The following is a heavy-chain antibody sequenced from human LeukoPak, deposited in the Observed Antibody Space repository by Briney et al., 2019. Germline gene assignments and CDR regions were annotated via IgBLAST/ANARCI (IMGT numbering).Heavy chain of an antibody. D-gene: IGHD3-10*01. CDR1: VFIFSRYG. V-gene: IGHV3-30*02. J-gene: IGHJ4*02. CDR2: IRYDESNK. Sequence: GGSLRLSCAASVFIFSRYGMRWVRQAPGKGLEWVAFIRYDESNKYYADSVKGRFTISRDNSKNTLYLQMSSLRAEDTALHYCTQVFDTMGSYPYYSDYWGQGALVTVSS. CDR3: TQVFDTMGSYPYYSDY.